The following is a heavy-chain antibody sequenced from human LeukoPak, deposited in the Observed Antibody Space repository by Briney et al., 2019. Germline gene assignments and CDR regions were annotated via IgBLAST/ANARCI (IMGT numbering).Heavy chain of an antibody. CDR2: IYYSGST. Sequence: SETLSLTCTVSGGSISSYYWSWIRQAPGKGLEWIGNIYYSGSTNYSPSLKSRVTVSVDTSKNQFSLKLSSVTAADTAVYYCARHGTLGSTTYPLDYWGQGTLVTVSS. J-gene: IGHJ4*02. CDR3: ARHGTLGSTTYPLDY. V-gene: IGHV4-59*08. CDR1: GGSISSYY. D-gene: IGHD1-26*01.